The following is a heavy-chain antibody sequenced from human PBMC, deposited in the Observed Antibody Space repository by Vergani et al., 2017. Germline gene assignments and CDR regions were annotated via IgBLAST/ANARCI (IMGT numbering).Heavy chain of an antibody. CDR3: VRDQVTMLRGSDALDI. CDR1: GFTFSSYW. CDR2: IRSKAYGQAT. Sequence: EVQLVESGGGLVQPGGSLRLSCAASGFTFSSYWMSWVRQAPGKGLEWVGGIRSKAYGQATIYAASVKGRFTISRDDSKRIAYLQMNNLQTEDTAMYYCVRDQVTMLRGSDALDIWGQGTMVTVSS. J-gene: IGHJ3*02. V-gene: IGHV3-49*04. D-gene: IGHD3-10*01.